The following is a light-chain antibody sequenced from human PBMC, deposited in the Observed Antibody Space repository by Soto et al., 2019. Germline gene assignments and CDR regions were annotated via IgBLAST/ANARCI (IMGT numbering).Light chain of an antibody. Sequence: DIQMTQSPSTLSASVGDRVTITCRASQSISSWLAWYQQKPGKAPKLLIYKASSLDSGVPSRFSGSGSGTEFTLTISSLQPDDFATYYCQQYKSYSGTFGQGNKVQIK. CDR1: QSISSW. J-gene: IGKJ1*01. CDR2: KAS. V-gene: IGKV1-5*03. CDR3: QQYKSYSGT.